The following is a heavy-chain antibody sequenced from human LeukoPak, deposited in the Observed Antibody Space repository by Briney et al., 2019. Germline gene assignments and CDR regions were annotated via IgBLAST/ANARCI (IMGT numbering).Heavy chain of an antibody. CDR2: IGGDAITT. CDR3: AKPASSGWNNWFDP. CDR1: GFTFDDYA. V-gene: IGHV3-43*02. J-gene: IGHJ5*02. D-gene: IGHD6-19*01. Sequence: GGSLRLSCAASGFTFDDYAMHWVRQAPGRGLEWVSHIGGDAITTYYADSVKGRFTISRDNSKNTLYLQMNSLRAEDTAVYYCAKPASSGWNNWFDPWGQGTLVTVSS.